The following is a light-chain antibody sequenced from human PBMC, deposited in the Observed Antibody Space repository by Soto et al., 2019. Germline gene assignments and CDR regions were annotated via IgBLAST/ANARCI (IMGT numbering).Light chain of an antibody. V-gene: IGKV3-11*01. CDR3: QQRSNWPPVT. CDR2: DAS. J-gene: IGKJ4*01. CDR1: QSVSSY. Sequence: EIVLTQSPATLSLSPGERATLSCRASQSVSSYLAWYQQKPGQAPRLLIYDASNRATGIPARFSGSGSGTDFTLTISSLEPKDFAIYYCQQRSNWPPVTFSGGTKVEIK.